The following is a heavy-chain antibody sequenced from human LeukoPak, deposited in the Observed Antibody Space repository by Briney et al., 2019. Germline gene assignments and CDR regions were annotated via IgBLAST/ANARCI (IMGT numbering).Heavy chain of an antibody. CDR3: ATERFDGFDM. CDR1: GFSFSKYW. D-gene: IGHD6-25*01. CDR2: IRGDGRFT. V-gene: IGHV3-74*01. Sequence: GGSLRLSCAASGFSFSKYWVHWVRQGPGKGLAYVSGIRGDGRFTSYADSVKGRFTISRDNAKNTLYLQMSSLRVEDTAVYYCATERFDGFDMWGQGTMVTVSS. J-gene: IGHJ3*02.